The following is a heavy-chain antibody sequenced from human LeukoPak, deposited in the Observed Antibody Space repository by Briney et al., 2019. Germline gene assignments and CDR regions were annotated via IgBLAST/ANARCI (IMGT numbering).Heavy chain of an antibody. D-gene: IGHD4-17*01. CDR3: ARHLRNRMTTYFDS. CDR1: GGSTSSNTFY. J-gene: IGHJ4*02. CDR2: LSYSGRT. Sequence: PSETLSLTCTVSGGSTSSNTFYWGWIRRPPGKGLEWIGSLSYSGRTYYNPSLKSRVTMSADTSRSLFSLKLSSVIAADTAVYFCARHLRNRMTTYFDSWGQGSLVTVSS. V-gene: IGHV4-39*01.